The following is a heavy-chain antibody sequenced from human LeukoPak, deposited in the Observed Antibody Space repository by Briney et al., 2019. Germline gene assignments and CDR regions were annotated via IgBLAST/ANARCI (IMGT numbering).Heavy chain of an antibody. CDR3: ARDAYYYDSSGYCYPHTVYGMDV. J-gene: IGHJ6*02. CDR2: INPNSGGT. CDR1: GYTFTGYY. D-gene: IGHD3-22*01. Sequence: ASVKVSCKASGYTFTGYYMHWVRQAPGQGLEWMGWINPNSGGTNYAQKFQGWVTMTRDTSISTAYMELSGLRSDDTAVYYCARDAYYYDSSGYCYPHTVYGMDVWGQGTTVTVSS. V-gene: IGHV1-2*04.